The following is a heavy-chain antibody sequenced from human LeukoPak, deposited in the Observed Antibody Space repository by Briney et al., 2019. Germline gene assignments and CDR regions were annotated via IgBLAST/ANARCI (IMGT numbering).Heavy chain of an antibody. CDR3: ARGYPGVFDI. V-gene: IGHV3-23*01. CDR2: ISGSRSYT. J-gene: IGHJ3*02. D-gene: IGHD1-26*01. CDR1: GFTFSSYA. Sequence: GGSLRLSCAASGFTFSSYAMSWVRQAPGKGLEWVSAISGSRSYTYYADSVKGRFTISRDNAKNTLYLQMNSLRADDTAVYYCARGYPGVFDIWGQGTMVTVSS.